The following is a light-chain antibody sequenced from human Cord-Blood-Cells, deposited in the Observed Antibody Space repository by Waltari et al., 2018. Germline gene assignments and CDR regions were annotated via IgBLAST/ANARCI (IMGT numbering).Light chain of an antibody. CDR2: WAS. CDR3: QQYYSTPRGFT. CDR1: QSVLYSSNNKKY. V-gene: IGKV4-1*01. Sequence: DIVMTQSPDSLAVSLGERATINCKSSQSVLYSSNNKKYLAWYQQKPGQPPKLPIYWASTRESGVPDRFRCSGSGTDFTLTISSLQAEDVAVYYCQQYYSTPRGFTFGPGTKVDIK. J-gene: IGKJ3*01.